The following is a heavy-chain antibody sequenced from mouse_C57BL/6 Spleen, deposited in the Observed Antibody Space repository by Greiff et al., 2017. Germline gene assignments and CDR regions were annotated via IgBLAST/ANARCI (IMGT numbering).Heavy chain of an antibody. CDR3: TRIYYDYDRLFCFDY. V-gene: IGHV1-15*01. J-gene: IGHJ2*01. Sequence: QVQLQQSGAELVRPGASVTLSCKASGYTFTDYEMHWVKQTPVHGLEWIGAIDPETGGTAYNQKFKGKAILTADKSSSTAYIELRSLTSEDSAVYYCTRIYYDYDRLFCFDYWGQGTTLTVSS. CDR1: GYTFTDYE. CDR2: IDPETGGT. D-gene: IGHD2-4*01.